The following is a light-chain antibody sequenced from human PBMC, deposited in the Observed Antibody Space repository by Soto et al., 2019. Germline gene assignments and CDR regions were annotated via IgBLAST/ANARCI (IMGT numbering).Light chain of an antibody. J-gene: IGKJ2*01. CDR3: QQANSVPYT. V-gene: IGKV1D-12*01. CDR2: ATS. CDR1: QGISSW. Sequence: IQMPQSPSSVSASVGDRVTITCRASQGISSWLAWYQQKPGKDPKLLIYATSSLQSGVPPRCSGSRSGTDFTLTISCLQPEDYATYYCQQANSVPYTFGQGTKLEI.